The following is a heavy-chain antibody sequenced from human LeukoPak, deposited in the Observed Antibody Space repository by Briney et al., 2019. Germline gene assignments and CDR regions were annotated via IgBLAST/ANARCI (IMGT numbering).Heavy chain of an antibody. J-gene: IGHJ3*02. V-gene: IGHV5-51*01. CDR1: GYSFTSYW. D-gene: IGHD3-22*01. CDR2: IYPGDSDT. CDR3: ASSPYYYYSSGYYFSAFDI. Sequence: GESLKISCKGTGYSFTSYWIGWVRQMPGKGLEWMGIIYPGDSDTRYSPSFQGQVTISADKSISTAYLQWSSLKASDTAMYYCASSPYYYYSSGYYFSAFDIWGQGTMVTVSS.